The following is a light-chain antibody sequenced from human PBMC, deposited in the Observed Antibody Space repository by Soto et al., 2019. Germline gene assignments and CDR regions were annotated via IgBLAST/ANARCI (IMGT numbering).Light chain of an antibody. CDR2: DAS. J-gene: IGKJ5*01. Sequence: EIVLTQSPATLSLSPGERATLSCGASQSVSARSVAWYQQKPGLAPRVLIYDASSRATGIPDRFSSSGSGTDFTLTISRLEPEDFAVYYCQQYATSPITFGQGTRLEIK. CDR3: QQYATSPIT. CDR1: QSVSARS. V-gene: IGKV3D-20*01.